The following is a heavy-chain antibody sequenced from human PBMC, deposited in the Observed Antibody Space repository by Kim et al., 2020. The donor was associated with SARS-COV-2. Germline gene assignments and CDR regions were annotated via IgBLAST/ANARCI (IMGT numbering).Heavy chain of an antibody. CDR1: GFNFSDFA. J-gene: IGHJ6*02. D-gene: IGHD5-12*01. V-gene: IGHV3-48*04. CDR2: ISKRSTTI. Sequence: GGSLRLSCEGSGFNFSDFAMNWVRQAPGKGLEWIAHISKRSTTIYYADSVRSRFTISRDDAKNLLYLQLDSLRAEDTAVYYCATLGGSEYYYAMDVWGQG. CDR3: ATLGGSEYYYAMDV.